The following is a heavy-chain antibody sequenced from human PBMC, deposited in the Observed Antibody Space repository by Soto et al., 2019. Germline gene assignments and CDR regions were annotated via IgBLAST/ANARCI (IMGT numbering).Heavy chain of an antibody. D-gene: IGHD3-22*01. CDR3: AKDYQPFAPGVVVITTLDFDI. J-gene: IGHJ3*02. CDR2: ISGSGGST. CDR1: GFTFSGYA. Sequence: EVQLLESGGGLVQPGGSLRLSCAASGFTFSGYAMSWVRHAPGKGLEWVSAISGSGGSTYYADSVKGRFTISRDNSKNTLYLQMNSLRAEDTAVYYCAKDYQPFAPGVVVITTLDFDIWGQGTMVTVSS. V-gene: IGHV3-23*01.